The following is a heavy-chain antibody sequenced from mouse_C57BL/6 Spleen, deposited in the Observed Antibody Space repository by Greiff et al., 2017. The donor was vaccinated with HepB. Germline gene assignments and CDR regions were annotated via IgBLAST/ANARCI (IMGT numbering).Heavy chain of an antibody. CDR1: GFTFSSYA. CDR2: ISSGGDYI. J-gene: IGHJ2*01. V-gene: IGHV5-9-1*02. D-gene: IGHD2-4*01. Sequence: EVQLQESGEGLVKPGGSLKLSCAASGFTFSSYAMSWVRQTPEKRLEWVAYISSGGDYIYYADTVKGRFTISRDNARNTLYLQMSSLKSEVTAMYYCTRGGGLRRGYFDYWGQGTTLTVSS. CDR3: TRGGGLRRGYFDY.